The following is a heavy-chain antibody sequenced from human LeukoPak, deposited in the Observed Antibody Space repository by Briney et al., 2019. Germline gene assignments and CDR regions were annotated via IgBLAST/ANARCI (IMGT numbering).Heavy chain of an antibody. J-gene: IGHJ5*02. CDR2: ISWNSGSI. D-gene: IGHD6-13*01. Sequence: GGSLRLSCAASGFTFDDYAMHWVRQAPGKGLEWVSGISWNSGSIGYADSVKGRFTISRDNAKNSLYLQMNSLRPEDTALYYCASYSRTISWGQGTLVTVSS. CDR3: ASYSRTIS. V-gene: IGHV3-9*01. CDR1: GFTFDDYA.